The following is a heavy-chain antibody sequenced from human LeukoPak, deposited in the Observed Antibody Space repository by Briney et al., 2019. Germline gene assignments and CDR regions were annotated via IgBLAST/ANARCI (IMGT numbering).Heavy chain of an antibody. V-gene: IGHV3-30*18. J-gene: IGHJ4*02. CDR3: AKVKQWLEFDY. Sequence: GGSLRLSCAASGFTFSSYGMHWVRQAPGKGLEWVAVISYDGSNKYYADSVKGRFTISRDNSKNTLYLQMNSLRAEDTAVYYCAKVKQWLEFDYWGQGTLVTVSS. CDR1: GFTFSSYG. D-gene: IGHD6-19*01. CDR2: ISYDGSNK.